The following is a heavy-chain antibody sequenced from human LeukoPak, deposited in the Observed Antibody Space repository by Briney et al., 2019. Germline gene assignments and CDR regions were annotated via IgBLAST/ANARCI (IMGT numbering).Heavy chain of an antibody. CDR2: VYYTGST. D-gene: IGHD5-24*01. V-gene: IGHV4-59*01. J-gene: IGHJ4*02. Sequence: PSETLSLTCPLSGGSLSNYYSWTWLRPPPGKGLGGIGYVYYTGSTNFNPSLTSRVTMSLDTSRNQFSLKLTSLTAADTAVYYCARGAMATAPFFDYWGQGTLVTVSS. CDR1: GGSLSNYY. CDR3: ARGAMATAPFFDY.